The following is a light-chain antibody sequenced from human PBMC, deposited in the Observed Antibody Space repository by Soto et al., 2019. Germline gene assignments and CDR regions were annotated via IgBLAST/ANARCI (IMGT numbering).Light chain of an antibody. J-gene: IGKJ1*01. CDR3: QQYDNWPWT. CDR1: QSISDT. V-gene: IGKV3-15*01. Sequence: EILMTQAQASLSVSPGPRASLSGGASQSISDTLAWYQQKPGQAPRLLMHGASTRAPGFPARFSGSGSGTDFTLTISSLQSEDFAVYYCQQYDNWPWTFGQGTKVDIK. CDR2: GAS.